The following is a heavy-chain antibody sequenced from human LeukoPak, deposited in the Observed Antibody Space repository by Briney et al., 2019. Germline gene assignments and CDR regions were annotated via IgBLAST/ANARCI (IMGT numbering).Heavy chain of an antibody. CDR2: ISYDGSNK. J-gene: IGHJ6*03. V-gene: IGHV3-30*18. Sequence: GRSLRLSCAASGFTFSSYGMHWVRQAPGKGLEWVAVISYDGSNKYYADSVKGRFTISRDNSKNTLYLQMNSLGAEDTAVYYCAKENDYGDYDALYYYYYYMDVWGKGTTVTVSS. D-gene: IGHD4-17*01. CDR1: GFTFSSYG. CDR3: AKENDYGDYDALYYYYYYMDV.